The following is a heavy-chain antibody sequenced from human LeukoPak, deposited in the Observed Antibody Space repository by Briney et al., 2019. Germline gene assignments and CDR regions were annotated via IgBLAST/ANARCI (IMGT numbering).Heavy chain of an antibody. CDR2: ISSSGSTI. CDR3: ARARVATIATD. D-gene: IGHD5-12*01. J-gene: IGHJ4*02. CDR1: GFTFSDYY. V-gene: IGHV3-11*04. Sequence: GGSLRLPCAASGFTFSDYYMSWIRQAPGKGLEWVSYISSSGSTIYYADSVKGRFTISRDNAKNSLYLQMNSLRAEDTAVYYCARARVATIATDWGQGTLVTVSS.